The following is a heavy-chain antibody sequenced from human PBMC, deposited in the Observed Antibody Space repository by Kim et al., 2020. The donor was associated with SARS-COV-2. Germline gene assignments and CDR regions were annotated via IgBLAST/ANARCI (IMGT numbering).Heavy chain of an antibody. Sequence: SQKFQGRVTITRDTSASTAYMELSSLRSEDTAVYYCARGKSSSWYGWFDPWGQGTLVTVSS. D-gene: IGHD6-13*01. J-gene: IGHJ5*02. V-gene: IGHV1-3*01. CDR3: ARGKSSSWYGWFDP.